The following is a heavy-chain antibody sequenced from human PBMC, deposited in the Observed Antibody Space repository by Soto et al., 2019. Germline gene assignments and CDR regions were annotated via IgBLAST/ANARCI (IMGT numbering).Heavy chain of an antibody. Sequence: SETLSLTCTVSCGSISSYYWSWIRQPPGKGLEWIGYIYYTGSTNYKPSLKSRVTISADTSKNQFSLKLDSVTAADTAVYYCARDRDYYDSSGLAYWGQGILVTVSS. CDR3: ARDRDYYDSSGLAY. CDR1: CGSISSYY. J-gene: IGHJ1*01. CDR2: IYYTGST. V-gene: IGHV4-59*01. D-gene: IGHD3-22*01.